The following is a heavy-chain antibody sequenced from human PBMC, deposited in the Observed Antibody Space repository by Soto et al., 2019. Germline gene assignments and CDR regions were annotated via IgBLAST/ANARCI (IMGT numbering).Heavy chain of an antibody. CDR1: GFTFSHYG. D-gene: IGHD1-26*01. J-gene: IGHJ4*02. CDR3: ARYSGKYQGPIDY. Sequence: QVQLVESGGGVVQPGRSLRLSCAASGFTFSHYGIHWVRQAPGKGLEWLAVISYDGSNKHYADSVKGRFTVSRDNSKNTLYLQMNSLRAEDTAVYFCARYSGKYQGPIDYWRQGTLVTVSS. V-gene: IGHV3-30*03. CDR2: ISYDGSNK.